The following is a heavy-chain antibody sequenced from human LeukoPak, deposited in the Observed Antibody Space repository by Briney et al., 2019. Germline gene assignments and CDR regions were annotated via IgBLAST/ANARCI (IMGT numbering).Heavy chain of an antibody. CDR2: INPSGGST. CDR1: GDTFTSNY. Sequence: ASVKVSCKASGDTFTSNYIHWGRHAPGQGLEWMGIINPSGGSTSYAQKFQGRVTMTRDTSTSTVYMELSSLRSEDTAVYYCARAYDFPDYWGQGTLVTVSS. D-gene: IGHD3-3*01. CDR3: ARAYDFPDY. V-gene: IGHV1-46*01. J-gene: IGHJ4*02.